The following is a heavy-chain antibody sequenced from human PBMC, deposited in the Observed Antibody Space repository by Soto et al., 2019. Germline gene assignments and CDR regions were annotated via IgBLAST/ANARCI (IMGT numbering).Heavy chain of an antibody. V-gene: IGHV1-2*02. CDR2: ISPNSGGT. CDR1: GYSFTGYY. J-gene: IGHJ4*02. Sequence: QVQLVQSGAEVKKSGASVKISCKASGYSFTGYYIHWVRQAPGQGFEWMGEISPNSGGTKYEQKFQGRVTMTRDTSITTVYRDLSNLSPDDTTVYYCGKGRSGDVGVFYWGQGTLVTVYS. D-gene: IGHD1-26*01. CDR3: GKGRSGDVGVFY.